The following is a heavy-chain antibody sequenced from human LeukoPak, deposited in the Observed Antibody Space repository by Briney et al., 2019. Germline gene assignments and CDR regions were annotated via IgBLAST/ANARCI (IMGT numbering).Heavy chain of an antibody. D-gene: IGHD3-3*01. CDR3: ASSYFWSGYSSR. Sequence: SETLSLTCTVSGDSIRSSSYYWAWIRQPPGKGLEWIGFIYYTGSTYYNPSLKSRVTISVDTSNNQFSLKLSSVTAADTAVYYCASSYFWSGYSSRWGQGTLVTVSS. J-gene: IGHJ4*02. V-gene: IGHV4-39*01. CDR2: IYYTGST. CDR1: GDSIRSSSYY.